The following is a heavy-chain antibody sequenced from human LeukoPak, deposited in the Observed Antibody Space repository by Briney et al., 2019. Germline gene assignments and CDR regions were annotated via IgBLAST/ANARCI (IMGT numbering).Heavy chain of an antibody. Sequence: GGSLRLSCAASGFTFSSYWMGWVRQAPGKGLEWVANIKQDGSEKYYVDSVKGRFTISRDNAKNSLYLQMNSLRAEDTAVYYCARDAVLLWFGESLDYWGQGTLVTVSS. CDR3: ARDAVLLWFGESLDY. CDR1: GFTFSSYW. CDR2: IKQDGSEK. D-gene: IGHD3-10*01. V-gene: IGHV3-7*03. J-gene: IGHJ4*02.